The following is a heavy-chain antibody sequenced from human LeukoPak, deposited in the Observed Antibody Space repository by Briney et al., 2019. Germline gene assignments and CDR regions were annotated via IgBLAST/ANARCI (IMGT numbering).Heavy chain of an antibody. J-gene: IGHJ4*02. CDR2: IYSGGST. Sequence: GGSLRLSCAASGFTVSSNYMSWVRQAPGKGLEWVSVIYSGGSTYYADSVKGRFTISRDNSKNTLYLQMNSLRAEDTAVYYCARAVASSGWYWFDYWGQGTLVTVSS. V-gene: IGHV3-66*01. D-gene: IGHD6-19*01. CDR3: ARAVASSGWYWFDY. CDR1: GFTVSSNY.